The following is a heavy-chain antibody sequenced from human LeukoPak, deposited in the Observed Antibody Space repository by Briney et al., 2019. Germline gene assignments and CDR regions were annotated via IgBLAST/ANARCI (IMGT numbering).Heavy chain of an antibody. Sequence: GGSLRLSCAASGFTFSSYSMNWVRQAPGKGLEWVSSISSSSSYIYYADSVKGRFTISRDNAKNSLYLQMNSLRAEDTAVYYCAREGYSGSWYFQWFDPWGQGTLVTVSS. CDR1: GFTFSSYS. CDR3: AREGYSGSWYFQWFDP. CDR2: ISSSSSYI. V-gene: IGHV3-21*01. D-gene: IGHD6-13*01. J-gene: IGHJ5*02.